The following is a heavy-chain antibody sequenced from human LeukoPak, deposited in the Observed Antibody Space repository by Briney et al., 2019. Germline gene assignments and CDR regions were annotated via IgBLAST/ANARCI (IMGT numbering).Heavy chain of an antibody. CDR3: AKVRASSGWYGGFDY. J-gene: IGHJ4*02. CDR1: GGSINSYY. V-gene: IGHV4-59*08. CDR2: INYSGGT. Sequence: SETLSLTCIVSGGSINSYYWSWIRQPPGKGLEWIGHINYSGGTKYNPSLKSRVTISVDTPKNQFSLKLSSVTAADTAVYYCAKVRASSGWYGGFDYWGQGTLVTVSS. D-gene: IGHD6-19*01.